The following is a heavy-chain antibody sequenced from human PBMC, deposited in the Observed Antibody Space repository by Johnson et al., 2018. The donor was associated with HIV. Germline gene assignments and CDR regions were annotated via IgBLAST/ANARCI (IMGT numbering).Heavy chain of an antibody. CDR3: ARGRLISMIVSAGAFDI. CDR1: GFTFNSYG. CDR2: IRYDGSNK. J-gene: IGHJ3*02. D-gene: IGHD3-22*01. Sequence: QVQLVESGGGVVQPGGSLRLSCAASGFTFNSYGMHWVRQAPGKGLEWVAFIRYDGSNKYYADSVKGRFIISRDNAKNSLYLQMNSLRDEDTAFYYCARGRLISMIVSAGAFDIWGQGTMVTVSS. V-gene: IGHV3-30*02.